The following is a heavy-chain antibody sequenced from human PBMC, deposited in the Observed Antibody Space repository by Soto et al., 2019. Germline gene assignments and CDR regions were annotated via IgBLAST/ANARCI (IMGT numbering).Heavy chain of an antibody. V-gene: IGHV1-8*01. CDR1: GYSFTSLD. D-gene: IGHD1-26*01. CDR2: MQPSTGRT. Sequence: ASVKVSCKASGYSFTSLDINWVRQTAGQGLEWTGWMQPSTGRTGYAQKFQGRVTMTRDTSINTAYMELTTLTSDDTAFYYCARGVSAGVDYWGQGTLVTVSS. J-gene: IGHJ4*02. CDR3: ARGVSAGVDY.